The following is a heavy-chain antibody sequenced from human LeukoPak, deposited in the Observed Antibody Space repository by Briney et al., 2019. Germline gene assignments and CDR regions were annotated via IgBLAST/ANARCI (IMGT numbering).Heavy chain of an antibody. CDR2: ISYDGSNK. V-gene: IGHV3-30*14. CDR3: AREQYDDSGPDAFDI. J-gene: IGHJ3*02. CDR1: GFTFSTYA. D-gene: IGHD3-3*01. Sequence: GGSLRLSCAASGFTFSTYAMHWVRQAPGKGLEWVAVISYDGSNKYYADSVKGRFTISRDNSKNTLYLQMNSLRAEDMAVYYCAREQYDDSGPDAFDIWGQGTMVTVSS.